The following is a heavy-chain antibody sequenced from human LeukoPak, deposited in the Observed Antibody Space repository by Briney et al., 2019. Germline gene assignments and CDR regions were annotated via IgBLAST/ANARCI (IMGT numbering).Heavy chain of an antibody. CDR3: AGAANWDYFDY. Sequence: KPSETLSLTCTVSGGSISSYYWSWIRQPPGKGLEWIGYFYYSGSTNYDPSLKSRVTISVDTSKNQFSLKLSSVTAADTAVYYCAGAANWDYFDYWGQGTLVTVSS. J-gene: IGHJ4*02. CDR1: GGSISSYY. V-gene: IGHV4-59*01. D-gene: IGHD1-1*01. CDR2: FYYSGST.